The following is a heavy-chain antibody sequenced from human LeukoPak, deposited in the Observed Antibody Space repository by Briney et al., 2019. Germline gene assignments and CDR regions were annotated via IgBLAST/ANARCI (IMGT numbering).Heavy chain of an antibody. V-gene: IGHV1-69*05. CDR3: ANGPRGGYFDY. J-gene: IGHJ4*02. CDR1: GGTFSSYA. CDR2: IIPIFGTA. Sequence: GASVKVSCKASGGTFSSYAISWVRQAPGQGLEWMGRIIPIFGTANYAQKFQGRVTITTDESTSTAYMELSSLRSEDTAVYYCANGPRGGYFDYWGQGTLVTVSS. D-gene: IGHD3-16*01.